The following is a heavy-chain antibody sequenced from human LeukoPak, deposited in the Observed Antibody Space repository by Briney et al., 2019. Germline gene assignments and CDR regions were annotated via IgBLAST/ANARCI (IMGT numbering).Heavy chain of an antibody. CDR1: GFTVSSNY. Sequence: PGGSLRLSCAASGFTVSSNYMSWVRQAPGKGLEWVAFIRYDGSNKYYADSVKGRFTISRDNSKNTLYLQMNSLRAEDTAVYYCAKELILDYWGQGTLVTVSS. CDR3: AKELILDY. CDR2: IRYDGSNK. J-gene: IGHJ4*02. V-gene: IGHV3-30*02.